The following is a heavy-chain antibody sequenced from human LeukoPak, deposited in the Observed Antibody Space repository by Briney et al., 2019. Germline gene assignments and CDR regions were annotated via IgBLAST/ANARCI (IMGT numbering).Heavy chain of an antibody. D-gene: IGHD5-24*01. Sequence: PSETLSLPCAVYGGSFSGYYWSWIRQPPGKGLEWIGEINHSGSTNYNPSLKSRVTISVDTSKNQFSLKLSSVTAADTAVYYCARAGRWLQLRWYFDLWGRGTLVTVSS. CDR1: GGSFSGYY. J-gene: IGHJ2*01. V-gene: IGHV4-34*01. CDR3: ARAGRWLQLRWYFDL. CDR2: INHSGST.